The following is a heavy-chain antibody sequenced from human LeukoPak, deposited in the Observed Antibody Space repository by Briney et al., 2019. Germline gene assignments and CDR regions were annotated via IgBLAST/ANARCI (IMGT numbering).Heavy chain of an antibody. CDR2: IYYSGST. CDR3: ARRSGGFSSSWFDY. CDR1: GGSISSYY. Sequence: SETLSLTCTVSGGSISSYYWSWIRQPPGKGLEWIGYIYYSGSTNYNPSLKSRVTISVDTSKNQFSLTVSSVTAADTAIYYCARRSGGFSSSWFDYWGRGTLVTVSS. D-gene: IGHD6-13*01. V-gene: IGHV4-59*08. J-gene: IGHJ5*01.